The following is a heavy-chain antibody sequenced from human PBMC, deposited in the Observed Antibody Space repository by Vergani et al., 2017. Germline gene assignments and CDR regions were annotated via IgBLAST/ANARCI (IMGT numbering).Heavy chain of an antibody. D-gene: IGHD4-17*01. V-gene: IGHV5-51*01. CDR2: IYPGDPDT. CDR3: ARRLYGVHGDYPTWFDY. J-gene: IGHJ4*02. CDR1: GYSFTSYW. Sequence: EVQLVQSGAEVKQPGESLKISCKGSGYSFTSYWIGWVRQMPGKGLEWMGIIYPGDPDTSYSPSFQGQGPIPADKSISTAYLQWSSLKASDTAMYYCARRLYGVHGDYPTWFDYWGQGTLVTVSS.